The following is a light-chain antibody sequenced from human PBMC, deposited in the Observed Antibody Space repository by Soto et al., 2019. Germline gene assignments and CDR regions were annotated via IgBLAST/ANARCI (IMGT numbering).Light chain of an antibody. V-gene: IGKV1-5*03. Sequence: DIQMTQSPSTLSASVGDRVSIPCRASQSLNSRLAWYSQKPGKAPKLLIYKTSTLESGVPSRFRCSGAGPDCTLTISRLEPEDVAVDFCQQSGSSPITFGQGTRLEIK. CDR1: QSLNSR. CDR3: QQSGSSPIT. J-gene: IGKJ5*01. CDR2: KTS.